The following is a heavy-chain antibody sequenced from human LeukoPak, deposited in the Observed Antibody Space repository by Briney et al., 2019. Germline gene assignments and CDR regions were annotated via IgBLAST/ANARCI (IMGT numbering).Heavy chain of an antibody. Sequence: ASVKVSCKASGYTFTSYGISWVRQAPGQGLEWMGWIGTYNGNTNYAPKLQGRVTMTTDTSTSTAYMELRSLRSDDTAVYYCARGSPPRRNYDSRGYYSYYFDYWGQGTLVTVSS. J-gene: IGHJ4*02. D-gene: IGHD3-22*01. CDR2: IGTYNGNT. V-gene: IGHV1-18*01. CDR3: ARGSPPRRNYDSRGYYSYYFDY. CDR1: GYTFTSYG.